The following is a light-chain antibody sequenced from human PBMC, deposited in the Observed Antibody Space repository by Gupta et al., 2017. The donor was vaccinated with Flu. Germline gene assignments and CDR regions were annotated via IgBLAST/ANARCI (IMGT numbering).Light chain of an antibody. CDR3: QAWDTSTYYV. CDR2: QDN. CDR1: NLGDKY. Sequence: SYDLTQPPSVSVSPRQTASITCSGDNLGDKYVCWYQQKPGQSPVLVIYQDNKRPSGIPERFSGSNSGNTATLTISGTQAMDEADYYCQAWDTSTYYVFGTGTKVTVL. J-gene: IGLJ1*01. V-gene: IGLV3-1*01.